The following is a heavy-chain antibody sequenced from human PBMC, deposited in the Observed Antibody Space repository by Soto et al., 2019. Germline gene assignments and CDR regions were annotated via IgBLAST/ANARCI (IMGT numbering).Heavy chain of an antibody. CDR3: ARDAYYMVRGVIIY. D-gene: IGHD3-10*01. V-gene: IGHV3-66*01. J-gene: IGHJ4*02. Sequence: GGSLRLSCAASGFTVSSSYMSWVRQAPGKRLEWVSVIYAGGDTFYADSVKGRFTISRDNSKNTLYLQMNSLRAEDTAVYYCARDAYYMVRGVIIYWGQGTLVTVSS. CDR2: IYAGGDT. CDR1: GFTVSSSY.